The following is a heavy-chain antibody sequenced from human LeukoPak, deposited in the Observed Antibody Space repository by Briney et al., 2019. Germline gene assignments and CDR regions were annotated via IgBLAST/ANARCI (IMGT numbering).Heavy chain of an antibody. J-gene: IGHJ4*02. CDR3: ARPIYDFWSGYYNY. Sequence: GASVTVSCKASGYTFTGYYMHWVRQAPGQGLEWMGRINPNSGGTNYAQKFQGRVTMTRDTSISTAYMKLSRLRSDDTAVYYCARPIYDFWSGYYNYWGQGTLVTVSS. V-gene: IGHV1-2*06. CDR1: GYTFTGYY. CDR2: INPNSGGT. D-gene: IGHD3-3*01.